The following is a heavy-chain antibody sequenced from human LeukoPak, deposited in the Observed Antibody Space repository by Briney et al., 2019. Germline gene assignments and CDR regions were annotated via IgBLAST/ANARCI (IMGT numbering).Heavy chain of an antibody. CDR3: ARYCSGGSCPGD. CDR2: VYYTGNT. Sequence: SETLSLTCTVSGDSINTKSYYWDWIRQPPGKGLEYIGSVYYTGNTYYNPFFKSRVTISVDTSKDQFSLKLSSVTAADTAVYYCARYCSGGSCPGDWGQGTLVTVSS. J-gene: IGHJ4*02. CDR1: GDSINTKSYY. D-gene: IGHD2-15*01. V-gene: IGHV4-39*01.